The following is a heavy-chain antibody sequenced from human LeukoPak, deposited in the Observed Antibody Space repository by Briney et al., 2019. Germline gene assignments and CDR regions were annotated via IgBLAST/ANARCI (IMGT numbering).Heavy chain of an antibody. CDR1: GFTFSSYE. J-gene: IGHJ4*02. Sequence: PGGSLRLSCAASGFTFSSYEMNWVRQAPGKELEWVSYTSSSGYTRYYADSVKGRFTISRDNAKSSLYLQMNSLRAEDTAVYYCARVGQWLVNYWGRGTLVTVSS. CDR3: ARVGQWLVNY. D-gene: IGHD6-19*01. CDR2: TSSSGYTR. V-gene: IGHV3-48*03.